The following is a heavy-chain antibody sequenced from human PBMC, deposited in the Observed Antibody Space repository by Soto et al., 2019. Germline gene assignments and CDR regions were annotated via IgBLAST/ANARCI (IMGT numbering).Heavy chain of an antibody. CDR2: ISYDGSNK. CDR3: VKSGYHYFDY. CDR1: RFTFSNYG. Sequence: QVQLVESGGGVVQPGRSLRLSCAASRFTFSNYGMHWVRQTPGKGLEWVAVISYDGSNKYYADSVKGRFTISRDNSKNTLYLQMNSLRAEDTAVYYCVKSGYHYFDYWGQGTLVTVSS. D-gene: IGHD5-12*01. V-gene: IGHV3-30*18. J-gene: IGHJ4*02.